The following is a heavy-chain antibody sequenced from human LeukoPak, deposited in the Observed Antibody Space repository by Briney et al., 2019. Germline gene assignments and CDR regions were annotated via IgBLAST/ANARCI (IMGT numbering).Heavy chain of an antibody. Sequence: ASVRVSGKASGYTFTSYGISWVRQAPGQGLEWMGWISAYNGNTNYAQKLQGRVTMTTDTSTSTAYMELRSLRSDDTAVYYCAREYYDFWSGYYTGPGYFDYWGEGTVDTVSS. D-gene: IGHD3-3*01. V-gene: IGHV1-18*01. CDR1: GYTFTSYG. CDR2: ISAYNGNT. CDR3: AREYYDFWSGYYTGPGYFDY. J-gene: IGHJ4*02.